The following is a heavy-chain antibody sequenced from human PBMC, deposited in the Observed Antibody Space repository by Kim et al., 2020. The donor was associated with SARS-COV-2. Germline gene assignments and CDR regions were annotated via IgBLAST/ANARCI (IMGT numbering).Heavy chain of an antibody. CDR3: AKDIASFRYYYYALDV. Sequence: GGSLRLSCAVSGFTFDDYAIHWVRQAPGRGPEWVSGISWNGGDIAYADSVKGRFTISRDNTRNSLYLQMNSLRPEDTALYYCAKDIASFRYYYYALDVWGQGTTVTVSS. D-gene: IGHD3-10*01. CDR2: ISWNGGDI. V-gene: IGHV3-9*01. J-gene: IGHJ6*02. CDR1: GFTFDDYA.